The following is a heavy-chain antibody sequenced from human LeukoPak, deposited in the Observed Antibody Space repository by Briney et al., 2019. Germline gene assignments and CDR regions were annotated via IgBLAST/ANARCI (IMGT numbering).Heavy chain of an antibody. J-gene: IGHJ5*02. D-gene: IGHD2-15*01. CDR3: ARQRYCSGGSCYDNWFDP. V-gene: IGHV4-4*09. Sequence: SETLSLTCTVSGGSISSYYWSWIRQPPGKGLEWIGYIYTSGSTNYNPSLKSRVTISVDTSKNQFSLKLSSVTAADTAVYYCARQRYCSGGSCYDNWFDPWGQGTLVTVSS. CDR1: GGSISSYY. CDR2: IYTSGST.